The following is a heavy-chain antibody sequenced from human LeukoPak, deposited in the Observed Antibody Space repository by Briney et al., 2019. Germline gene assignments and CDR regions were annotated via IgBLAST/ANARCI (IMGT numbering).Heavy chain of an antibody. D-gene: IGHD1-26*01. CDR1: GFTFSSSA. CDR2: IRGSGGST. Sequence: GGSLRLSCAASGFTFSSSALSWVRQAPGKGLEWVSAIRGSGGSTYYADSVKGRFIISRDNSKNTLYLQMNSLRAEDTAVYFCATGGVGGPYFFHSWGQGTLVTVSS. V-gene: IGHV3-23*01. J-gene: IGHJ4*02. CDR3: ATGGVGGPYFFHS.